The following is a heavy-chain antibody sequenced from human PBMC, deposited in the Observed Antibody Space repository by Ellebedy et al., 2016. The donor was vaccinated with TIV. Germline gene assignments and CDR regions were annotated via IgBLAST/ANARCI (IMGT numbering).Heavy chain of an antibody. CDR3: ATQLWNSEF. J-gene: IGHJ4*02. CDR1: GFTFSIYA. D-gene: IGHD5-18*01. CDR2: ISGSDDRT. Sequence: GESLKISCAASGFTFSIYAMSWVRQAPGKGLEWVSLISGSDDRTYYADSVKGRFTISRDNPKNTLYLQMNSLRVEDTAVYYCATQLWNSEFWGQGTLVIVSS. V-gene: IGHV3-23*01.